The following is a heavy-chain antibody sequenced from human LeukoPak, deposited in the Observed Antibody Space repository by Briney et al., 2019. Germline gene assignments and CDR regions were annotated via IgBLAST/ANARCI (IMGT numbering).Heavy chain of an antibody. Sequence: GGSLRLSCAASGFTFSSYSMNWVRQAPGKGLEWVSSISSSSSYIYYADSVKGRFTISRDNAKNSLYLQMNSLRAEDTAVYYCARDIWVPYPHPITADGTGADYWGQGTLVTVSS. CDR2: ISSSSSYI. D-gene: IGHD6-13*01. CDR3: ARDIWVPYPHPITADGTGADY. V-gene: IGHV3-21*01. J-gene: IGHJ4*02. CDR1: GFTFSSYS.